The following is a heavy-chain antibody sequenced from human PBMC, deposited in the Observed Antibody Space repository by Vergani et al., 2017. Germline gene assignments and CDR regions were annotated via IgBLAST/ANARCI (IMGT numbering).Heavy chain of an antibody. CDR3: AKGGDYYYYYMDV. Sequence: EVQLVESGGGSVQPGRSLRLSCAASGFTFDDYAMHWVRQPPGKGLEWVSGISWNSGSIGYADSVKGRFTISRDNAKNSLYLQMNSLRAEDTAFYYCAKGGDYYYYYMDVWGKGTTVTVSS. J-gene: IGHJ6*03. CDR2: ISWNSGSI. V-gene: IGHV3-9*01. CDR1: GFTFDDYA.